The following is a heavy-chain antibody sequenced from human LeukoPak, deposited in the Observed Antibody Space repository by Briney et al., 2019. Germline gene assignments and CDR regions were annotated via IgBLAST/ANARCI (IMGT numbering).Heavy chain of an antibody. Sequence: GGSLRLSCAASGFTVSNNYMSWVRQAPGKGLEWVSVIYSGGKTYYSDSVKGRFTISRDTSKNTLFLQMNTLRAEDTAVYYCARTRYCSSTTCYYFDYWGQGTLVTVSS. CDR2: IYSGGKT. D-gene: IGHD2-2*01. CDR3: ARTRYCSSTTCYYFDY. V-gene: IGHV3-53*01. J-gene: IGHJ4*02. CDR1: GFTVSNNY.